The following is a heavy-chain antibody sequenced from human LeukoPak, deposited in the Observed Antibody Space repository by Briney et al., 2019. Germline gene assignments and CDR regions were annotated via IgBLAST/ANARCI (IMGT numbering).Heavy chain of an antibody. J-gene: IGHJ4*02. Sequence: GASVKVSCKASGGTFSSYTISWVRQAPGQGLEWMGIIKPSGDSTNYAQKFQGRVTMTRDTSTSTVYMELSSLRSEDTAVYYCARGRNSRAEDYWGQGTLVTVSS. CDR3: ARGRNSRAEDY. V-gene: IGHV1-46*01. CDR2: IKPSGDST. CDR1: GGTFSSYT. D-gene: IGHD4-23*01.